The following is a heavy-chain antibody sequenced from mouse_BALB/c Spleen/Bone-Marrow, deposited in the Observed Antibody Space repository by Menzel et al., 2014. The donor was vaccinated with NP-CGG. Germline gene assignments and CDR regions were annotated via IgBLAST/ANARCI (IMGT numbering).Heavy chain of an antibody. CDR2: IWAGGST. CDR3: ARRGRYAMDY. D-gene: IGHD3-3*01. Sequence: VKLVESGPGLVAPSQSLSITCTVSGFSLTSYGVHWVRQPSGKGLEWLGIIWAGGSTNYNSALMSRLSISKDNSKSQVFLKMNSLQTDDTAMYYCARRGRYAMDYWGQGTSVTVSS. CDR1: GFSLTSYG. V-gene: IGHV2-9*02. J-gene: IGHJ4*01.